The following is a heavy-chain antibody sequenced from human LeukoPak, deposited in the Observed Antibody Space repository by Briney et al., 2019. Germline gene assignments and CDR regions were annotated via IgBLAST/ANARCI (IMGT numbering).Heavy chain of an antibody. CDR3: ARDSGSSSWYAVDY. CDR1: GYTFTSYG. J-gene: IGHJ4*02. V-gene: IGHV1-18*04. CDR2: ISAYNGNT. D-gene: IGHD6-13*01. Sequence: ASVKVSCKASGYTFTSYGISWVRQAPGQGLEWMGWISAYNGNTNYAQKLQGRVTMTRDTSTSTVYMELSSLRSEDTAVYYCARDSGSSSWYAVDYWGQGTLVTVSS.